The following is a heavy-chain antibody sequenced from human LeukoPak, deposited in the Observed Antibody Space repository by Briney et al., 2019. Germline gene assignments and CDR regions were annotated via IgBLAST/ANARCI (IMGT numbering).Heavy chain of an antibody. J-gene: IGHJ4*02. V-gene: IGHV2-70*11. CDR2: IDWDDDK. D-gene: IGHD3-10*01. Sequence: SGPALVKPTQTLTLTCTFSGFSLSTSGMCVSWIRQPPGKALEWLARIDWDDDKYYSTSLKTRLTISKDTSKNQVVLTMTNMDPVDTATYYCARTGLTTMVRSYYFDYWGQGTLVTVSS. CDR3: ARTGLTTMVRSYYFDY. CDR1: GFSLSTSGMC.